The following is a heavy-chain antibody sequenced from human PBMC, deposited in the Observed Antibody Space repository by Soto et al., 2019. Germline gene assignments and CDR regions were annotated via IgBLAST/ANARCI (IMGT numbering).Heavy chain of an antibody. CDR3: ARSIAARRGYYGMDV. CDR2: ISSSSSYI. CDR1: GFTFSSYS. V-gene: IGHV3-21*01. Sequence: EVQLVESGGGLVKPGGSLRLSCAASGFTFSSYSMNWVRQAPGKGLEWVSSISSSSSYIYYADSVKGRFTISRDNAKNSLYLHMNSLRAEDTAVYYCARSIAARRGYYGMDVWGQGTTVTVSS. J-gene: IGHJ6*02. D-gene: IGHD6-6*01.